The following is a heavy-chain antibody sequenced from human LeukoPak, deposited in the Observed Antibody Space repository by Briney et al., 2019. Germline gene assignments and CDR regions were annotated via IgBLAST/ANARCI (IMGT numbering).Heavy chain of an antibody. CDR1: GFKFTKYA. V-gene: IGHV3-23*01. CDR2: ISGVSGIGVRT. J-gene: IGHJ4*02. CDR3: GRGYGAY. Sequence: GGSLRLSCEASGFKFTKYAMTWVRQAPGKGLEWVSSISGVSGIGVRTYYADSVKGRFTISRDNSKNTLYLQMSSLRAEDTAVYYCGRGYGAYWGQGTLVTVSS. D-gene: IGHD4-17*01.